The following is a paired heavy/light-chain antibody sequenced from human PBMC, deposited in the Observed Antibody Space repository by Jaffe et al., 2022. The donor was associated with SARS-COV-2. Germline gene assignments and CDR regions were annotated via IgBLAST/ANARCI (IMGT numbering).Light chain of an antibody. CDR1: SSNIGAGYD. J-gene: IGLJ3*02. CDR3: QSYDSSLSGRV. V-gene: IGLV1-40*01. Sequence: QSVLTQPPSVSGAPGQRVTISCTGSSSNIGAGYDVHWYQQLPGTAPKLLIYGNSNRPSGVPDRFSGSKSGTSASLAISGLQAEDEADYYCQSYDSSLSGRVFGGGTKLTVL. CDR2: GNS.
Heavy chain of an antibody. CDR1: GFTFSSYA. J-gene: IGHJ6*02. CDR2: ISGSGGST. Sequence: EVQLLESGGGLVQPGGSLRLSCAASGFTFSSYAMSWVRQAPGKGLEWVSAISGSGGSTYYADSVKGRFTISRDNSKNTLYLQMNSLRAEDTAVYYCAKDMVATIGGYIYYYYYYGMDVWGQGTTVTVSS. D-gene: IGHD5-12*01. V-gene: IGHV3-23*01. CDR3: AKDMVATIGGYIYYYYYYGMDV.